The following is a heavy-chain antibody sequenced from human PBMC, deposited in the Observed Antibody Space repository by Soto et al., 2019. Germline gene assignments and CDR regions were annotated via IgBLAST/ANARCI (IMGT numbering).Heavy chain of an antibody. CDR3: ARAYDLFNMVAYFDY. J-gene: IGHJ4*01. CDR1: GFTFSSYS. CDR2: ISSSSSTI. D-gene: IGHD5-12*01. Sequence: EVQLVEPGGGLVQPGESLRLSCAASGFTFSSYSMNWVRQAPGKGLEWVSYISSSSSTIYYADSVKGRFTISRDNAKNSLSLQMNSLRAEDTAVYCCARAYDLFNMVAYFDYWGSGTLVTVSS. V-gene: IGHV3-48*04.